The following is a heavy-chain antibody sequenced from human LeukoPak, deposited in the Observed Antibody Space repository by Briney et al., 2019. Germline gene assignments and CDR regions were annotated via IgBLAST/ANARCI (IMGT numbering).Heavy chain of an antibody. CDR2: INPNTGDT. J-gene: IGHJ4*02. D-gene: IGHD4-17*01. Sequence: ASVKVSCKASGYPFIDYYLHWVRQAPGQGLEWMGCINPNTGDTNSAQNFQGRVTMTRDTSISTAYMELSRLRSDDTAVYYCARGTLYGDTGFDCWGQGTLVTVSS. CDR1: GYPFIDYY. V-gene: IGHV1-2*02. CDR3: ARGTLYGDTGFDC.